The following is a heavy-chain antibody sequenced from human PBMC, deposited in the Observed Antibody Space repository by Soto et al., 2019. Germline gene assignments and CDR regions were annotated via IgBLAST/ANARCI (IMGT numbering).Heavy chain of an antibody. CDR1: GGSISSYY. Sequence: SETLSLTCTVSGGSISSYYWNWIRQPPGKGLEWIGYIYYSGSTKYNPSLKSRVTISVDTSKNQFSLKLSSVTAADTAVYYCASDRLANWFDPWGQGTLVTVSS. CDR2: IYYSGST. D-gene: IGHD3-9*01. CDR3: ASDRLANWFDP. V-gene: IGHV4-59*01. J-gene: IGHJ5*02.